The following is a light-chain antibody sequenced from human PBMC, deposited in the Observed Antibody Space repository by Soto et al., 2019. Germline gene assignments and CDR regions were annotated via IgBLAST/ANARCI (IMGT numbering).Light chain of an antibody. CDR1: SSNIGNNA. CDR2: YDD. J-gene: IGLJ3*02. V-gene: IGLV1-36*01. CDR3: AAWDDSLNGVV. Sequence: QYVLTQPTSVSEAPRQRVTISCSGSSSNIGNNAVNWYQQLPGKAPKLLIYYDDLLPSGVSDRFSGSKSGTSASLAISGLQSEDEADYYCAAWDDSLNGVVFGGGTKVTVL.